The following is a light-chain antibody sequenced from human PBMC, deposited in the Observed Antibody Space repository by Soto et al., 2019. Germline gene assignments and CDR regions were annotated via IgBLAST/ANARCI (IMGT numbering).Light chain of an antibody. CDR2: EVS. J-gene: IGLJ2*01. CDR1: SSDVGGYDY. Sequence: QSALTQPPSASGSPGQSVTISCTGTSSDVGGYDYVSWYQQHPGKAPKLMIYEVSKRPSGVPDRFSGSKSGNTASLTVSGLQAEYEADYYCSSYAGSNILVFGGGNKVTVL. CDR3: SSYAGSNILV. V-gene: IGLV2-8*01.